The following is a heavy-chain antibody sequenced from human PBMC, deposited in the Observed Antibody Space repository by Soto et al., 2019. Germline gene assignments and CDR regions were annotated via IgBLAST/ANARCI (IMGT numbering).Heavy chain of an antibody. V-gene: IGHV4-31*03. Sequence: PSETLSLTCTVSGGSISSGGYYWSWIRQHPGKGLEWIGYIYYSGSTYYNPSLKSRVTISVDTSKNQFSLKLSSVTAADTAVYYCARVGGNYGDYVDYYYYMDVRGKRTTVTVSS. D-gene: IGHD4-17*01. CDR1: GGSISSGGYY. J-gene: IGHJ6*03. CDR3: ARVGGNYGDYVDYYYYMDV. CDR2: IYYSGST.